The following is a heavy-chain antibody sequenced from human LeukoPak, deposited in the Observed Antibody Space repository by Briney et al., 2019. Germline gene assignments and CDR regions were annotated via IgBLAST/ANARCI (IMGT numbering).Heavy chain of an antibody. D-gene: IGHD2-2*01. J-gene: IGHJ4*02. CDR3: ARETFCTSTRCPIGDHFDY. V-gene: IGHV3-21*01. CDR1: GFIFSGYS. CDR2: ISSSSTYI. Sequence: AGGSLRLSCVASGFIFSGYSMNWVRQAPGKGLEWVSSISSSSTYIYYADSLKGRFTISRGNAKNSLYLHMNSLRAEDTAVYYCARETFCTSTRCPIGDHFDYWGQGTLVTVSS.